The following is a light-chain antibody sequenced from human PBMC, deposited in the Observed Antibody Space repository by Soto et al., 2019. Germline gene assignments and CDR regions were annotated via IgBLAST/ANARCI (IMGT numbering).Light chain of an antibody. CDR3: HHYIYYPPYA. Sequence: ETVMTQSPATLSVSPGGAATIFCRASRDVSTNLGWYQQKPGQTPRLILYGASNMAPGIPSRFSGSASGSRTTFSLTINNVQSEDAVIYYCHHYIYYPPYAFGHGTRLEI. J-gene: IGKJ2*01. V-gene: IGKV3-15*01. CDR1: RDVSTN. CDR2: GAS.